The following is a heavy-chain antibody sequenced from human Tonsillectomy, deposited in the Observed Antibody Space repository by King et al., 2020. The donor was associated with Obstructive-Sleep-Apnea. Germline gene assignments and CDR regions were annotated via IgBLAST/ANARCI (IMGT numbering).Heavy chain of an antibody. CDR3: VLIAVAGTSHDRPDFDY. Sequence: QLVQSGAEVKKPGESLRISCKGSGYSFTSYWISWVRQMPGKGLEWMGRIDPSDSYTNYSPSFQGHVTISADKSISTAYLQWSSLKASDTAMYYCVLIAVAGTSHDRPDFDYWGQGTLVTVSS. CDR2: IDPSDSYT. CDR1: GYSFTSYW. D-gene: IGHD6-19*01. V-gene: IGHV5-10-1*03. J-gene: IGHJ4*02.